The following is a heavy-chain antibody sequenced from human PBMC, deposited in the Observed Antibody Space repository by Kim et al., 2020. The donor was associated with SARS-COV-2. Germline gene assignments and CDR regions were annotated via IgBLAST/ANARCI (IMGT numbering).Heavy chain of an antibody. CDR1: GFTFSSYW. D-gene: IGHD6-13*01. CDR2: INSDGSST. Sequence: GGSLRLSCAASGFTFSSYWMHWVRQAPGKGLVWVSRINSDGSSTSYADSVKGRFTISRDNAKNTLYLQMNSLRAEDTAVYYCARDPKVVSSWYYYYYYGMDVWGQGTTVTVSS. CDR3: ARDPKVVSSWYYYYYYGMDV. V-gene: IGHV3-74*01. J-gene: IGHJ6*02.